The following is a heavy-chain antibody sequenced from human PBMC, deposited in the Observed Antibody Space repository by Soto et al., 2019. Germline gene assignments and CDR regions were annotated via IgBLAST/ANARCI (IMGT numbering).Heavy chain of an antibody. CDR1: GFSLTSPGMC. J-gene: IGHJ6*02. D-gene: IGHD1-20*01. Sequence: SGPTLVNPTETLTVTCTFSGFSLTSPGMCVSWIRQSPGKALEWLALIERDDDDKYYSTSLKTRLTISKDTRKNQVVLTMANMDPADTATYYCTRSIRGPRRFNGMDVWGQGTTVTVSS. CDR3: TRSIRGPRRFNGMDV. V-gene: IGHV2-70*13. CDR2: IERDDDDK.